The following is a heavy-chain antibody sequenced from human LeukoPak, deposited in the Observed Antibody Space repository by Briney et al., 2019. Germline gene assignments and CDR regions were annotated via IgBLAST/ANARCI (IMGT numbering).Heavy chain of an antibody. CDR1: GVTFSSYA. CDR2: ISDSGGST. V-gene: IGHV3-23*01. CDR3: AKDTSIGRYCTNGVCSPFDY. D-gene: IGHD2-8*01. Sequence: PGGSLRLSCAASGVTFSSYATSWVRRAPGKRLERVSAISDSGGSTYDADSVKGRCTISRDNSKNTLHLQMNSLRAEDTAVYYCAKDTSIGRYCTNGVCSPFDYWGQGTLVTVSS. J-gene: IGHJ4*02.